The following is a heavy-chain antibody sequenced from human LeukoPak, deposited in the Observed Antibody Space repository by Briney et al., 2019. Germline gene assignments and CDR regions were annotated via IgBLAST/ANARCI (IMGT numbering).Heavy chain of an antibody. CDR2: ISSDSTTT. V-gene: IGHV3-48*04. J-gene: IGHJ4*02. D-gene: IGHD2-2*01. CDR3: ARLPAYCRSTSCYVDY. CDR1: GFTFSYYS. Sequence: PGGSLRLSCVASGFTFSYYSINWVRQAPGKGLEWVSCISSDSTTTSYADSVKGRFTISRDNAKNSLYLQMNSLRAEDTAVFYCARLPAYCRSTSCYVDYWGQGTLVTVSS.